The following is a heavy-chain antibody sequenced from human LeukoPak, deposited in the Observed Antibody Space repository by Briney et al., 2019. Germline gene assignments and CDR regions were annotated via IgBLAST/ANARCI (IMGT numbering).Heavy chain of an antibody. CDR1: GVTFSSYG. D-gene: IGHD5-12*01. V-gene: IGHV3-30*03. J-gene: IGHJ4*02. CDR2: ISSDGNDK. Sequence: GGSLRLSCAASGVTFSSYGMHWVRQAPGKGLEWVALISSDGNDKLYGCSVKGRFTISRDDSKSTLYLQMNSLRAEDTAVYYCTTKIIRGNSGDDYDDWGQGTLVTVSS. CDR3: TTKIIRGNSGDDYDD.